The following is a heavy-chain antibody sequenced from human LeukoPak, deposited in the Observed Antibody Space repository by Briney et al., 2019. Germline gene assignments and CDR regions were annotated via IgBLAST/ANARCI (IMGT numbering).Heavy chain of an antibody. Sequence: PSETLSLTCTVSGGSISSSSYYWGWIRQPPGKGLEWIGSIYYSGSTYYNPSLKSRVTISVDTSKNQFSLKLSSVTAADTAVYYCARQRRQWLVLVSFDYWGQGTLVTVSS. CDR3: ARQRRQWLVLVSFDY. J-gene: IGHJ4*02. CDR2: IYYSGST. V-gene: IGHV4-39*01. D-gene: IGHD6-19*01. CDR1: GGSISSSSYY.